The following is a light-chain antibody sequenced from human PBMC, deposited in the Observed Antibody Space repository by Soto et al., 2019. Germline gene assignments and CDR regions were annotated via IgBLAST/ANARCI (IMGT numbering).Light chain of an antibody. V-gene: IGLV2-14*01. Sequence: QSALTQPASVSGYPGQSITISCTGTSSDVGGYNYVSWYQQHPGKAPKLMIYEVSNRPSGVSNRFSGSKSGNTASLTISGLQAEDEADYYCSSYTSSSTYVVGTGTKLTVL. CDR3: SSYTSSSTYV. CDR1: SSDVGGYNY. J-gene: IGLJ1*01. CDR2: EVS.